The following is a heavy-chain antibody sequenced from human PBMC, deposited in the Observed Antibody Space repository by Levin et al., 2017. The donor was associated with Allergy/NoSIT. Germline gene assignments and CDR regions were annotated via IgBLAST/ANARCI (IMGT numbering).Heavy chain of an antibody. V-gene: IGHV3-23*01. CDR3: AKDDGGWFASDY. D-gene: IGHD6-19*01. CDR1: GFPFNIYA. Sequence: LSLTCAASGFPFNIYAMTWVRQAPGKGLEWVSSISGNGANTYYADSVKGRFTISRDNSKNTLYLQMNSLGAEDTAVYYYAKDDGGWFASDYWGQGTLVTVSS. CDR2: ISGNGANT. J-gene: IGHJ4*02.